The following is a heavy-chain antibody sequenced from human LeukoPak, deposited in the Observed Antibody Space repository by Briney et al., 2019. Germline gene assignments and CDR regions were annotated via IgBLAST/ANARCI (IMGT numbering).Heavy chain of an antibody. D-gene: IGHD2-2*01. Sequence: GASVKVSCKASGYAFTSYYMHWVRQAPGQGLEWMGIINPSGGSTSYAQKFQGRVTMTRDMSTSTVYMELSSLRSEDTAVYYCARGSISCSSTSCSNWFDPWGQGTLVTVSS. CDR2: INPSGGST. CDR3: ARGSISCSSTSCSNWFDP. CDR1: GYAFTSYY. V-gene: IGHV1-46*01. J-gene: IGHJ5*02.